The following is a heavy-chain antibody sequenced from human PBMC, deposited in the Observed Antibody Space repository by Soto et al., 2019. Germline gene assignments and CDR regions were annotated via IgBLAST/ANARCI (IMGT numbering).Heavy chain of an antibody. CDR2: LNPNSGGT. J-gene: IGHJ4*02. CDR1: GFTFTGHY. D-gene: IGHD1-1*01. Sequence: WASVKVSCKASGFTFTGHYIHWVRQAPGQGLEWMGWLNPNSGGTSYAQKFQGRLTMTTDTSITTAYMELSRLSSDDTAFYCAKSGSFFRPSLGYFDYWGQGTLVTVSS. CDR3: AKSGSFFRPSLGYFDY. V-gene: IGHV1-2*02.